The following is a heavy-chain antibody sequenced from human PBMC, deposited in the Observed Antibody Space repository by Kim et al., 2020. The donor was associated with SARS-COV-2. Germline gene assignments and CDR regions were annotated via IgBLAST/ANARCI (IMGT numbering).Heavy chain of an antibody. Sequence: GGSLRLSCVDSGFTFSSYSMNWVRQAPGKGLDWVSSITTTGAYKHYADSVKGRFTISRDNAKNSLYLQMNSLTADDTAVYYCATLERANNQQLTHFDYCGQGTLVTVSS. D-gene: IGHD6-13*01. CDR2: ITTTGAYK. V-gene: IGHV3-21*01. CDR3: ATLERANNQQLTHFDY. CDR1: GFTFSSYS. J-gene: IGHJ4*02.